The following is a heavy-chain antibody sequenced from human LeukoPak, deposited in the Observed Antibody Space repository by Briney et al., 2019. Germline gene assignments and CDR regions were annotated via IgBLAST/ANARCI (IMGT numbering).Heavy chain of an antibody. CDR2: ISDSGGST. Sequence: GGSLRLSCAASGFTFSSYVMSWVRQAPGKGLDWVSAISDSGGSTYYADSVKGRFTISRDNSKNTLYLQMNSLRVEDTAVYYCAKGLDDYIWGSDDYWGQGTLVTVSS. CDR1: GFTFSSYV. V-gene: IGHV3-23*01. CDR3: AKGLDDYIWGSDDY. J-gene: IGHJ4*02. D-gene: IGHD3-16*01.